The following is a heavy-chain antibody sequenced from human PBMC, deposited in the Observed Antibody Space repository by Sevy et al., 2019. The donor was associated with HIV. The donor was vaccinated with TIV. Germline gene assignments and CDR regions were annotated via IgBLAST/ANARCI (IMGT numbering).Heavy chain of an antibody. CDR3: ARVVASCSGGSCFPGYYYRMDV. CDR1: GFTFTSYN. CDR2: ISSSSNYI. Sequence: GGSLRLSCAASGFTFTSYNMNWVRQAPGKGLEWVSPISSSSNYIYYADSMKGRFTISRDNAKNSHYLQLNSLRAEDTAVYYCARVVASCSGGSCFPGYYYRMDVWGQGTTVTVSS. J-gene: IGHJ6*02. V-gene: IGHV3-21*01. D-gene: IGHD2-15*01.